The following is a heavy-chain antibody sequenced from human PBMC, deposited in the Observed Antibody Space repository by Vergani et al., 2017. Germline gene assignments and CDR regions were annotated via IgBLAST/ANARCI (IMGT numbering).Heavy chain of an antibody. CDR3: AKDGGCSSTSCYSPYYFDY. J-gene: IGHJ4*02. Sequence: QVQLVESGGGVVQPGRSLRLSCAASGFTFSSYGMNWVRQAPGKGLEWVAVISYDGSNKYYADSVKGRFTISRDNSKNTLYLQMNSLRAADTAVDYCAKDGGCSSTSCYSPYYFDYWGQGTLVTVSS. CDR1: GFTFSSYG. CDR2: ISYDGSNK. D-gene: IGHD2-2*01. V-gene: IGHV3-30*18.